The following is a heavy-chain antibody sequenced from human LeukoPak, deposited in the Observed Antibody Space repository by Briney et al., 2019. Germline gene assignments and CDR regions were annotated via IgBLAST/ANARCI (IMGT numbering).Heavy chain of an antibody. CDR2: IYHSGST. D-gene: IGHD1-1*01. CDR1: GDSLVSGHY. Sequence: SETLSLTCTVSGDSLVSGHYWGWIRQPPGKGLEWIGSIYHSGSTYYNPSLKSRVTISVDTSKNQFSLKLSSVTAADTAVYYCARDERKENVLGRGPYYYYYMDVWGKGTTVTVSS. CDR3: ARDERKENVLGRGPYYYYYMDV. V-gene: IGHV4-38-2*02. J-gene: IGHJ6*03.